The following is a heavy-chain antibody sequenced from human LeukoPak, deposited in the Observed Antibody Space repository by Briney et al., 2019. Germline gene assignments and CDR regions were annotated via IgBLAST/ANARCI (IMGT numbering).Heavy chain of an antibody. CDR1: GYTFTSYG. D-gene: IGHD1-1*01. J-gene: IGHJ4*02. CDR3: ARRDLGWNDAEPLDY. CDR2: ISAYNGNT. V-gene: IGHV1-18*01. Sequence: VASVKVSCKASGYTFTSYGISWVRQAPGQGLEWMGWISAYNGNTNYAQKLQGRVTMTTDTSTSTAYMELRSLRSDDTAVYYCARRDLGWNDAEPLDYWGQGTLVTVSS.